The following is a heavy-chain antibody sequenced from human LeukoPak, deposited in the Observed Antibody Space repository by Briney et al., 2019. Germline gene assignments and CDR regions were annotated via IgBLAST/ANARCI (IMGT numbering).Heavy chain of an antibody. J-gene: IGHJ6*03. CDR2: IKQDGSEK. D-gene: IGHD4-11*01. CDR1: GFTFSSYW. Sequence: HPGGSLRLSCAASGFTFSSYWMSWVRQAPGKGLEWVANIKQDGSEKYYVDSVKGRFTISRDNAKNSLYLQMNSLRAEDTAVYYCARDSGSNQPYYMDVWGKGTTVTVSS. CDR3: ARDSGSNQPYYMDV. V-gene: IGHV3-7*01.